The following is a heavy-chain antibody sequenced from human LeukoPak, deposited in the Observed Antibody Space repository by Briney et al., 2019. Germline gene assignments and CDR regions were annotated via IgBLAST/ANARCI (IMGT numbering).Heavy chain of an antibody. J-gene: IGHJ4*02. V-gene: IGHV3-7*05. CDR2: IKQDGSER. Sequence: PGGSLRLSRVASGFTLRRYWMSWVRQAPGKGLEWVANIKQDGSERYYVDSVTGRFTISRDNAKNSLYLQMNSLRAEDTAVYYCARSPTPTVLRYFDWLRPWYFDYWGQGTLVTVSS. D-gene: IGHD3-9*01. CDR1: GFTLRRYW. CDR3: ARSPTPTVLRYFDWLRPWYFDY.